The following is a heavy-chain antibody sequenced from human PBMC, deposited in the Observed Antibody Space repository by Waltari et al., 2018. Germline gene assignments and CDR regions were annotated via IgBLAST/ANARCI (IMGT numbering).Heavy chain of an antibody. D-gene: IGHD6-13*01. CDR3: AKAGGIAAAEFQFDF. Sequence: EVQLLESGGGLVQPGGSLRLSCAASGFTFISYSMPWVRQAPGKGLEWVSSISGPALTTFYADSVKGRFSVSRDNSKNTLYLQINGLRADDTAVYYCAKAGGIAAAEFQFDFWGRGTLVNVSS. J-gene: IGHJ4*02. CDR2: ISGPALTT. V-gene: IGHV3-23*01. CDR1: GFTFISYS.